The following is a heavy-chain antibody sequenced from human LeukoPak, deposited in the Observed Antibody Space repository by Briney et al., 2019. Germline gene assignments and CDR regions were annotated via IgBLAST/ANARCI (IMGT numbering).Heavy chain of an antibody. CDR1: GFTFSSYA. Sequence: PGGSLRLSCAASGFTFSSYAMHWVRQAPGKGLEWVGRIKSETDGGTTDYAAPVKGRFTISRDDSKNTLYLQMNSLKTEDTAVYYCTTNYYDSSGYSFDYWGQGTLVTVSS. CDR3: TTNYYDSSGYSFDY. V-gene: IGHV3-15*01. J-gene: IGHJ4*02. CDR2: IKSETDGGTT. D-gene: IGHD3-22*01.